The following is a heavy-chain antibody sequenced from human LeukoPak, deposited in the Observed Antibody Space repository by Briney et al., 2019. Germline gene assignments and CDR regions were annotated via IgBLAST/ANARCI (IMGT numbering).Heavy chain of an antibody. CDR3: ARGRYDSSGYYHYTLDY. D-gene: IGHD3-22*01. V-gene: IGHV1-2*06. CDR1: GYTFTGYY. Sequence: ASVKVSCKASGYTFTGYYMHWVRQAPGQGLEWMGRINPNSGGTNYAQKFQGRVTMARDTSISTAYMELSRLRSDDTAVYYCARGRYDSSGYYHYTLDYWGQGTLVTVSS. CDR2: INPNSGGT. J-gene: IGHJ4*02.